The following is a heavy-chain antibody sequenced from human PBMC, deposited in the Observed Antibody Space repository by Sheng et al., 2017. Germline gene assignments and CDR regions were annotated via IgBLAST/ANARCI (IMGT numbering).Heavy chain of an antibody. J-gene: IGHJ2*01. Sequence: QVQLQESGPGLVKPSQTLSLTCTVSGGSISSGSYYWSWIRQPAGKGLEWIGRIYTSGSTNYNPSLKSRVTISVDTSKNQFSLKLSSVTAADTAVYYCARATNDSSGYYIWYFDLWGRGTRGHCL. V-gene: IGHV4-61*02. CDR2: IYTSGST. CDR3: ARATNDSSGYYIWYFDL. D-gene: IGHD3-22*01. CDR1: GGSISSGSYY.